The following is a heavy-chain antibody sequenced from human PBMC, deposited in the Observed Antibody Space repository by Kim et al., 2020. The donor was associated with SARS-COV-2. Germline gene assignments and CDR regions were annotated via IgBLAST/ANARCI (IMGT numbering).Heavy chain of an antibody. CDR2: ISYDGSNK. CDR1: GFTFSSYA. V-gene: IGHV3-30-3*01. J-gene: IGHJ4*02. D-gene: IGHD3-22*01. Sequence: GGSLRLSCAASGFTFSSYAMHWVRQAPGKGLEWVAVISYDGSNKYYADSVKGRFTISRDNSKNTLYLQMNSLRAEDTAVYYCASEKQNYYDSSGYFTLSDYGGQGTLVTVSS. CDR3: ASEKQNYYDSSGYFTLSDY.